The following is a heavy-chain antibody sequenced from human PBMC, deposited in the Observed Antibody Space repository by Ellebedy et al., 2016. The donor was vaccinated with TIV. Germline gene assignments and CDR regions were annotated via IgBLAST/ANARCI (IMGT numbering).Heavy chain of an antibody. CDR1: GFSLSNARMG. D-gene: IGHD6-19*01. V-gene: IGHV2-26*01. J-gene: IGHJ3*02. CDR2: IFSNDEK. Sequence: SGPTLVKPTETLTLTCTVSGFSLSNARMGVSWIRQPPGKALEWLAHIFSNDEKSYSTSLKSRLTISKDTSKSQVVLTMTNMDPVDTATYYCARMKGWMGQWLAHDAFDIWGQGTMVTVSS. CDR3: ARMKGWMGQWLAHDAFDI.